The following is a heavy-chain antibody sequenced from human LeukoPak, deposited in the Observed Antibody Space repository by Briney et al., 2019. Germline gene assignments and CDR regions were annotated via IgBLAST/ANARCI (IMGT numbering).Heavy chain of an antibody. D-gene: IGHD4-23*01. J-gene: IGHJ6*03. CDR1: GGTFSSYT. CDR2: IIPLFGTP. CDR3: ARGVTTVVTPLGFYYYMDV. V-gene: IGHV1-69*06. Sequence: ASVKVSCKASGGTFSSYTISWVRQAPGQGLEWMGGIIPLFGTPDYAQKFQGRVTITADKSTSTAYMELSSLRSEDTAVYYCARGVTTVVTPLGFYYYMDVWGKGTTVTVSS.